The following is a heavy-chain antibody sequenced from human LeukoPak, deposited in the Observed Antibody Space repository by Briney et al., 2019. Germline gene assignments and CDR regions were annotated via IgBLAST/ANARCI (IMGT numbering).Heavy chain of an antibody. CDR2: INHSGST. CDR3: ARGRGKRIAVAGNWGHSRFFDY. V-gene: IGHV4-34*01. CDR1: GGSFSGYY. Sequence: SETLSLTCAVYGGSFSGYYWSWIRQPPGKGLEWIGEINHSGSTNYNPSLKSRVTISVDTSKNQFSLELSSVTAADTAVYYCARGRGKRIAVAGNWGHSRFFDYWGQGTLVTVSS. D-gene: IGHD6-19*01. J-gene: IGHJ4*02.